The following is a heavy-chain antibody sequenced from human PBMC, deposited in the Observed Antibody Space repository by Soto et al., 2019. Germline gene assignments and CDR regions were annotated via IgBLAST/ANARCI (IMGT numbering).Heavy chain of an antibody. CDR2: VGGSDGDSNGVA. D-gene: IGHD7-27*01. CDR1: GFMLDNYA. Sequence: QLLESGGDLVQPGKSLRLSCAASGFMLDNYAMSWIRQAPGKGPAWVSTVGGSDGDSNGVAWYDDSVRGRFISSRDMSANSLSLQMDNLKVDDTARYYCVKRGRKWGAFDLWGQGTKVVVSS. CDR3: VKRGRKWGAFDL. V-gene: IGHV3-23*01. J-gene: IGHJ3*01.